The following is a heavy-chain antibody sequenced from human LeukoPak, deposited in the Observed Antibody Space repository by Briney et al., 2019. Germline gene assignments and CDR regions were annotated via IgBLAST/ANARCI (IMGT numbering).Heavy chain of an antibody. J-gene: IGHJ4*02. CDR1: GYTFTSCY. CDR2: INPSGGST. Sequence: ASVKVSCKASGYTFTSCYMHWVRQAPGQGLEWMGIINPSGGSTSYAQKFQGRVTMTRDTSTSTVYMELSSLRSEDTAVYYCARDRPLLDSDPDSSGYYPDYWGQGTLVTVSS. V-gene: IGHV1-46*01. CDR3: ARDRPLLDSDPDSSGYYPDY. D-gene: IGHD3-22*01.